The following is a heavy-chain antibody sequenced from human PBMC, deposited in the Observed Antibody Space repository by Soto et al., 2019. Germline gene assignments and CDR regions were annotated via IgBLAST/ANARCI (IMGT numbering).Heavy chain of an antibody. Sequence: GALRLSCAASGFTFSDYYMSWIRQAPGKGLEWVSYIRSSGSVIYYADSVKGRFTFSRDNAKNSLYLQMNSLRAEDTAVYYCAREYSNNSRYYFDYWDQGTLVTVSS. CDR3: AREYSNNSRYYFDY. V-gene: IGHV3-11*01. D-gene: IGHD6-13*01. CDR1: GFTFSDYY. J-gene: IGHJ4*02. CDR2: IRSSGSVI.